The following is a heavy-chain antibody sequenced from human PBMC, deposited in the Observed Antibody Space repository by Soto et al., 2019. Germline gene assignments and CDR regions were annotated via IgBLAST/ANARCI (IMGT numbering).Heavy chain of an antibody. J-gene: IGHJ3*02. CDR2: IYHSGST. CDR1: GYSISSGYY. CDR3: ARVSYDYVWGSYRWDAFDI. V-gene: IGHV4-38-2*01. D-gene: IGHD3-16*02. Sequence: ETLSLTCAVSGYSISSGYYWGWIRQPPGKGLEWIGSIYHSGSTYYNPSLKSRVTISVDTSKNQFSLKLSSVTAADTAVYYCARVSYDYVWGSYRWDAFDIWGQGTMVTVSS.